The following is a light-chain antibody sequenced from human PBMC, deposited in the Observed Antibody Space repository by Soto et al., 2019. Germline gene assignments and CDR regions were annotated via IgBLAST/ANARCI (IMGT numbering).Light chain of an antibody. V-gene: IGKV1-5*01. J-gene: IGKJ5*01. CDR1: QNIRNL. CDR3: QQYNTYST. CDR2: DAS. Sequence: DSHLTQSPSTLSSAFGDSVTITFRASQNIRNLLAWYQQKPGKAPKPLIYDASTLKTGVPSRFSGSGSGSEFNFTITGLQPDDFATYFCQQYNTYSTFGQGTRLEIK.